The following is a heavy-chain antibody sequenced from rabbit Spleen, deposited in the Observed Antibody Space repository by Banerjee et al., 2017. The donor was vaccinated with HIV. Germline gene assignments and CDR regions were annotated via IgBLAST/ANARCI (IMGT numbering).Heavy chain of an antibody. CDR2: IDAGSSAST. CDR3: ARFYAGYGDFGYAAM. D-gene: IGHD7-1*01. V-gene: IGHV1S40*01. J-gene: IGHJ4*01. Sequence: QSLEESGGDLVKPGASLTLTCTASTFSFSNSYYICWVRQAPGKGLEWIACIDAGSSASTYYASWAKGRFTISKTSSTTVTLQMTSLTAADTATYFCARFYAGYGDFGYAAMWGPGTLVTVS. CDR1: TFSFSNSYY.